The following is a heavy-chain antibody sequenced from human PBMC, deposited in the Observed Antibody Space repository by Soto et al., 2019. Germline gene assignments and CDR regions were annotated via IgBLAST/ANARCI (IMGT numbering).Heavy chain of an antibody. J-gene: IGHJ4*02. Sequence: EVQLVESGGGLVQPGGSLRLSCAVSGFTFSDHHMDWVRQTPGKGLEWVGRSRNKDNSHTTEYAASVKGRFTISRDESKNSLFLQMNSLQTADMALYFCVRANFTNSRFHFDFWGQGTLVTVSS. D-gene: IGHD7-27*01. CDR2: SRNKDNSHTT. CDR3: VRANFTNSRFHFDF. V-gene: IGHV3-72*01. CDR1: GFTFSDHH.